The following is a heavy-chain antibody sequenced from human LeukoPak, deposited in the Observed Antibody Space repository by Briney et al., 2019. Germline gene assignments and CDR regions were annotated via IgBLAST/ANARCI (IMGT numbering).Heavy chain of an antibody. CDR3: AREKYPDLDY. CDR2: ISSSGSTT. Sequence: PGGSLRLSCAASRFTFSDYYMGWIRQAPGKGLEWVSYISSSGSTTNYADSVKGRFTISRDNAKDSLYLQMNSPRAEDTAVYYCAREKYPDLDYWGQGTLVTVSS. J-gene: IGHJ4*02. V-gene: IGHV3-11*04. D-gene: IGHD2-2*02. CDR1: RFTFSDYY.